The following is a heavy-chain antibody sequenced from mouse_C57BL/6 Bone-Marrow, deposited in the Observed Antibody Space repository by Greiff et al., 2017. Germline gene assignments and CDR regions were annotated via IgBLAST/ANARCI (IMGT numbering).Heavy chain of an antibody. CDR1: GYSITSGYY. J-gene: IGHJ3*01. CDR2: ISYDGSN. V-gene: IGHV3-6*01. Sequence: EVKLMESGPGLVKPSQSLSLTCSVTGYSITSGYYWNWIRQFPGNKLEWLGYISYDGSNNYNPSLKNRISITRDTSKNQFFLKLNSVTTEDTATYYCARDSPDGSWFAYWGQGTLVTVSA. D-gene: IGHD2-3*01. CDR3: ARDSPDGSWFAY.